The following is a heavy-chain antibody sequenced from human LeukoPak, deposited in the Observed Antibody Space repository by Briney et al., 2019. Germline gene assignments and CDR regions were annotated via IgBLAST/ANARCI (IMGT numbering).Heavy chain of an antibody. D-gene: IGHD3-10*01. CDR3: AKSGYYYYYYMDV. CDR1: GDSISSYY. V-gene: IGHV4-59*08. J-gene: IGHJ6*03. CDR2: IDYSGST. Sequence: PSETLSLTCTVSGDSISSYYWSWIRQPPGKGLEWIGYIDYSGSTSCSPSLKSRVTMSVDTSKKQFSLKLTSVTAADTAVYYCAKSGYYYYYYMDVWGKGTTVTVSS.